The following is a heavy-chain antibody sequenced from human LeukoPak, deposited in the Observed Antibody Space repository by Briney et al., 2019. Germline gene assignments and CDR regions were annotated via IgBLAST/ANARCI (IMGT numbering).Heavy chain of an antibody. CDR1: GFTFSHYS. V-gene: IGHV3-64*01. J-gene: IGHJ4*01. Sequence: GGSLRLSCAASGFTFSHYSMHWVRQAPGKGLEYVSAINSNGDDTYYANSVKGRFTISRDNSKNTLYLQMGSLRAEDMSVYYCARDPGRRPDYWGHGTLVTVSS. CDR3: ARDPGRRPDY. CDR2: INSNGDDT. D-gene: IGHD2-15*01.